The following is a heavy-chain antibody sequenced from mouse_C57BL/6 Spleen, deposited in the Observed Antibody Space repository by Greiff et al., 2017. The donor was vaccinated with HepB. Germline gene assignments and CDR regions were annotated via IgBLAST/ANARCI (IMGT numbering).Heavy chain of an antibody. V-gene: IGHV5-9-1*02. CDR3: TRDPYYGSSPFDY. J-gene: IGHJ2*01. CDR2: ISSGGDYI. CDR1: GFTFSSYA. Sequence: EVQGVESGEGLVKPGGSLKLSCAASGFTFSSYAMSWVRQTPEKRLEWVAYISSGGDYIYYADPVKGRFTISRDNARNTLYLQMSSLKSEDTAMYYCTRDPYYGSSPFDYWGQGTTLTVSS. D-gene: IGHD1-1*01.